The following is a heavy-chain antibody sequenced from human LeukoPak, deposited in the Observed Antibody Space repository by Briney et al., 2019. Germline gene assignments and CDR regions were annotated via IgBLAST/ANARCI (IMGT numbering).Heavy chain of an antibody. CDR1: GGTFSTLD. V-gene: IGHV1-69*13. Sequence: SVKVSCKASGGTFSTLDISWVRQAPGHGLEWMGGIIPLFGPANYAQKFQDRVTTIADESTTTAYMELSSLRSEDTAVYYCARLGSGYDPGDFWGQGTLVTVST. J-gene: IGHJ4*02. CDR2: IIPLFGPA. CDR3: ARLGSGYDPGDF. D-gene: IGHD5-12*01.